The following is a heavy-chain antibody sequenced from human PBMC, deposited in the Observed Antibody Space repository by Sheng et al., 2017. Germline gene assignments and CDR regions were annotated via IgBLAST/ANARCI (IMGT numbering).Heavy chain of an antibody. J-gene: IGHJ3*02. CDR2: IYPIGTT. Sequence: EVQVVESGGGLIQPGGSLRLSCAASGFTVSSSYMAWVRQAPGKGLDWVSVIYPIGTTYYADSVKGRFTISRDNSKNTLFLQMNSLRAEDTAVYYCARVSGSFLAFDIWGQGDNGHRLF. CDR3: ARVSGSFLAFDI. V-gene: IGHV3-53*01. CDR1: GFTVSSSY. D-gene: IGHD1-26*01.